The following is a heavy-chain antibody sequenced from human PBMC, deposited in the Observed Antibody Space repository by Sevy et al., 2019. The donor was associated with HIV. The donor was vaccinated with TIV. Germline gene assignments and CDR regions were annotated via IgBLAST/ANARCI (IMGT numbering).Heavy chain of an antibody. CDR3: AKDPRAMVGYYFDY. J-gene: IGHJ4*02. CDR1: GFTLSSYA. D-gene: IGHD5-18*01. Sequence: GGSLRLSCAASGFTLSSYAMSWVRQAPGKGLEWVSAISGSGGSTYYADSVKGRFTISRDNSKNTLYLQMNSLRAEDTAVYYCAKDPRAMVGYYFDYWGQGTLVTVSS. CDR2: ISGSGGST. V-gene: IGHV3-23*01.